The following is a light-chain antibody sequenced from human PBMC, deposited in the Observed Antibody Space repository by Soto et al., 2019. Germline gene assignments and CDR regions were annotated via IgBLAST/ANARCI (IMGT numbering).Light chain of an antibody. V-gene: IGKV1-39*01. CDR2: AAT. CDR3: PDSYRSRRK. Sequence: DIQMTQSTSSLSASVGDRVTITCRASQSISSYLNWYQHKPGKAPNLLIYAATTLQSGVPSRFSGSGSGTDFTLTISSLQPEEFRKRESPDSYRSRRKCGKGTKVDIK. J-gene: IGKJ1*01. CDR1: QSISSY.